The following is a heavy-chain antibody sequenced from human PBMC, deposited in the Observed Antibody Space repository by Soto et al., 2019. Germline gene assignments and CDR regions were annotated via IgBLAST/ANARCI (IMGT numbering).Heavy chain of an antibody. CDR2: IYSSGST. CDR3: ARDLYFWSRF. V-gene: IGHV4-30-4*01. CDR1: ISSGDYY. J-gene: IGHJ4*02. D-gene: IGHD3-3*01. Sequence: ISSGDYYXXLIRQPPGKGLEWIGYIYSSGSTKYNPSLKSRVTISLDTSKNKSSLKLSSVTAADTAVYYCARDLYFWSRFWGQGTLVTVSS.